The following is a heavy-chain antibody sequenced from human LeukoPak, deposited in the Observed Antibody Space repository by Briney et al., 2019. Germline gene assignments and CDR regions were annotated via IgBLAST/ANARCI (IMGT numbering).Heavy chain of an antibody. CDR2: ITSRDGTT. D-gene: IGHD3-22*01. V-gene: IGHV3-23*01. CDR3: ARDRPNYYGSDGHYYRRDGDY. J-gene: IGHJ4*02. CDR1: GFTFSVYA. Sequence: GGSLRLSCAASGFTFSVYAMSWVRQTPGKGLEWVSSITSRDGTTYYADSVKGRFTISRDNSENTLYLQMNSLRAEDSALYYCARDRPNYYGSDGHYYRRDGDYWGQGTLVTVSS.